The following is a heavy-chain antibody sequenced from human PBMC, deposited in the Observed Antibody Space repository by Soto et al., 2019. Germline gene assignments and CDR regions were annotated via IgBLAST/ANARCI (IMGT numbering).Heavy chain of an antibody. J-gene: IGHJ5*02. CDR1: GFTFDDYA. Sequence: EVQLVESGGGLVQPGRSLRLSCTASGFTFDDYAMHWVRQAPGKGLEWVSGISWNSGSIGYADSVKGRFTISRDNAKNSLYLQMNSLRAEDTALYYCAKDIGITMIVPFDPWGQGTLVTVSS. D-gene: IGHD3-22*01. V-gene: IGHV3-9*01. CDR3: AKDIGITMIVPFDP. CDR2: ISWNSGSI.